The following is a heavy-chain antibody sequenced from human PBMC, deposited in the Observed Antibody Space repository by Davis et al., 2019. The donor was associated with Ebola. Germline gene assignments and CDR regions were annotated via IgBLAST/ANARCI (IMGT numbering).Heavy chain of an antibody. Sequence: LSLTCAASGFTFSSYAMHWVRQAPGKGLEWVAVISYDGNNKYYADSVKGRFTISRDNSKNTLYLQMNSLRAEDTAVYYCAKDAVGATNYYYYGMDVWGQGTTVTVSS. V-gene: IGHV3-30-3*01. CDR1: GFTFSSYA. J-gene: IGHJ6*02. D-gene: IGHD1-26*01. CDR2: ISYDGNNK. CDR3: AKDAVGATNYYYYGMDV.